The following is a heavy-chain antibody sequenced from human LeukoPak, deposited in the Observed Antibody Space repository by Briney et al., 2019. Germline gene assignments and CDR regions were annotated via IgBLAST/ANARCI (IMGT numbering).Heavy chain of an antibody. CDR3: ARGRRGYSSGCSY. CDR2: ISYDGSNK. CDR1: GFTFSSYA. D-gene: IGHD6-19*01. V-gene: IGHV3-30*04. Sequence: GGSLRLSCAASGFTFSSYAMHWVRQAPGKGLEWVAVISYDGSNKYYADSVKGRFTISRDNSKNTLYLQMNSLRAEDTAVYYCARGRRGYSSGCSYWGQGTLVTVSS. J-gene: IGHJ4*02.